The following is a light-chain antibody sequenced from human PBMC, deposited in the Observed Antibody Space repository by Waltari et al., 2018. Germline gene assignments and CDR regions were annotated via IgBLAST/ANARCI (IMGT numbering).Light chain of an antibody. CDR1: SSDVGSYNL. Sequence: QSVLTQPASVSGSPGQSSTISCTGTSSDVGSYNLFSWYQQHPGKAPKLLTYEGSKRPSVVSNCFSGSKSGNTASLTIFGLQAEDEANYYCCSYAGFSTYVFGTGTKVTVL. CDR2: EGS. CDR3: CSYAGFSTYV. J-gene: IGLJ1*01. V-gene: IGLV2-23*01.